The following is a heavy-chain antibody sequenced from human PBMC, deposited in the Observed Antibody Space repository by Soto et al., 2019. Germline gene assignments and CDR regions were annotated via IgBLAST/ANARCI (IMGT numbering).Heavy chain of an antibody. V-gene: IGHV1-18*01. D-gene: IGHD6-6*01. J-gene: IGHJ4*02. Sequence: QVQLVQSGAEVKKPGASVKVSCKASGYAFTTYGFSWVRQAPGQGLEWMGWISAYNGNRHYAQKFQGRVTLTTDTSTSTAYMELRSLRYDDTAVYYCAGEGQLGYWGQGTLVTVSS. CDR1: GYAFTTYG. CDR2: ISAYNGNR. CDR3: AGEGQLGY.